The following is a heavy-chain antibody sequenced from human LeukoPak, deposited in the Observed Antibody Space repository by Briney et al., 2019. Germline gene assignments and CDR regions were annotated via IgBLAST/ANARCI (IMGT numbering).Heavy chain of an antibody. Sequence: ASVKVSCKASGYTFTGYYMHWVRRAPGQGLEWMGGIIPIFGTANYAQKFRGRVTITADKSTRTAYMELSSLRSEDTAVYYCARASLIKNWGQGTLVTVSS. CDR3: ARASLIKN. CDR1: GYTFTGYY. CDR2: IIPIFGTA. J-gene: IGHJ4*02. V-gene: IGHV1-69*06. D-gene: IGHD2/OR15-2a*01.